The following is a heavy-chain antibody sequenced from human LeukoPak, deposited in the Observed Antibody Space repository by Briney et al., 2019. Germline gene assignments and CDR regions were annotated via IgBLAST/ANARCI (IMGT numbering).Heavy chain of an antibody. CDR1: GFTFNTYT. CDR2: ILYDGINT. V-gene: IGHV3-30-3*01. CDR3: ARGQYYRGSENFSTGNY. D-gene: IGHD3-10*01. J-gene: IGHJ4*02. Sequence: GGSLRLSCAASGFTFNTYTMHWVRQAPGKGLEWVAVILYDGINTYYADSVKGRFTISRDNSKSTLYLQMNSLRAEDTAVYYCARGQYYRGSENFSTGNYWGQGTLVTVSS.